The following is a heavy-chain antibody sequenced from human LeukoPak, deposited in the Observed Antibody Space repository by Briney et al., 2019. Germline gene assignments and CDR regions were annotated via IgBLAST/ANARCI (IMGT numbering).Heavy chain of an antibody. CDR2: INHSGSN. CDR3: ARGLIVGANY. J-gene: IGHJ4*02. CDR1: GGSFSGYY. Sequence: PSETLSLTCAVYGGSFSGYYWSWIRQPPGKGLEWIGEINHSGSNNYNPSLKSRVTISVDTSKNQFSLKLSSVTAADTAVYYCARGLIVGANYWCQGTLVTVSS. D-gene: IGHD1-26*01. V-gene: IGHV4-34*01.